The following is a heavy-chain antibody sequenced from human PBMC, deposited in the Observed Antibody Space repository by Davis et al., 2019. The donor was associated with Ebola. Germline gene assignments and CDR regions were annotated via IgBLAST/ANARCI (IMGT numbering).Heavy chain of an antibody. Sequence: PGGSLRLSCAASGFTFSSYGMHWVRQAPGKGLEWVAVISYDGSNKYYADSVKGRFTISRDNSKNTLYLQMNSLRAEDTAVYYCAKGPAAIGPGDYYYYYMDVWGKGTTVTVSS. CDR2: ISYDGSNK. D-gene: IGHD2-2*02. J-gene: IGHJ6*03. V-gene: IGHV3-30*18. CDR1: GFTFSSYG. CDR3: AKGPAAIGPGDYYYYYMDV.